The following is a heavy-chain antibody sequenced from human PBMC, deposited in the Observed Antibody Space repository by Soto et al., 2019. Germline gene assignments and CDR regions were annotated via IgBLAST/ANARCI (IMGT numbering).Heavy chain of an antibody. CDR3: AAVSPRYYGAFDI. V-gene: IGHV1-58*01. J-gene: IGHJ3*02. D-gene: IGHD1-26*01. Sequence: SVKVSCKASGFTFTSSAVQWVRQARGQRLEWIGWIVVGSGNTNYAQKFQERVTITRDMSTSTAYMELSSLRSEDTAVYYCAAVSPRYYGAFDIWSQGTMVTVSS. CDR1: GFTFTSSA. CDR2: IVVGSGNT.